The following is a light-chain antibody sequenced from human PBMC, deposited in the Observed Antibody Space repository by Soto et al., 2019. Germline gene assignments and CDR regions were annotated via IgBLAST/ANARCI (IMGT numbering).Light chain of an antibody. CDR3: QQYSHWPLT. CDR2: DAS. Sequence: EIVMTQSPATLSVSPGERVSLSCRASQSFTSNLAWYQQKPGQAPRLLIYDASTRGTDIPARFTGSGSGTELTLTISSLQSEDFAVYYCQQYSHWPLTFGQGTRLEI. V-gene: IGKV3-15*01. J-gene: IGKJ5*01. CDR1: QSFTSN.